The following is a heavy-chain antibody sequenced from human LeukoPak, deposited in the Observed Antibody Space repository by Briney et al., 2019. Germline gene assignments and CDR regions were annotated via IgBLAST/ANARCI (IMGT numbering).Heavy chain of an antibody. CDR3: ATTTYSSSSHGAFDI. D-gene: IGHD6-6*01. V-gene: IGHV1-2*02. CDR1: GYTFTGYY. CDR2: INPNSGGT. J-gene: IGHJ3*02. Sequence: ASVKVSCKASGYTFTGYYMHWVRQAPGQGLEWMGWINPNSGGTNYAQKFQGRVTMTRDTSISTAYMELSRLRSDDTAVYYCATTTYSSSSHGAFDIWGQGTMVTVSS.